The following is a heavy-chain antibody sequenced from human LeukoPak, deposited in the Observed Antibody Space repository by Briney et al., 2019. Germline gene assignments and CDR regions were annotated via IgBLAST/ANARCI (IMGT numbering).Heavy chain of an antibody. CDR2: ISGSGGST. CDR3: ARETYYDYVWGSYRPLNYFDY. Sequence: GGSLRLSCAASGFTFSSYAMSWVRQAPGKGLEWVSAISGSGGSTYYADSVKGRFTISRDNSKNTLYLQMNSLRAEDTAVYYCARETYYDYVWGSYRPLNYFDYWGQGTLVTVSS. V-gene: IGHV3-23*01. D-gene: IGHD3-16*02. J-gene: IGHJ4*02. CDR1: GFTFSSYA.